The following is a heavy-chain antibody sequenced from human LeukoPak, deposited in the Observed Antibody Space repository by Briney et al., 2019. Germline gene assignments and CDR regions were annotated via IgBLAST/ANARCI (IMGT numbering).Heavy chain of an antibody. CDR3: ARDRVDYGDYEVNFDY. Sequence: GRSLRLSCAASGFTFSSYAMHWVRQAPGKGLEWVAVISYDGSNKYYADSVKGRFTISRDNSKNTLYLQMNSLRAEDTAVYYCARDRVDYGDYEVNFDYRGQGTLVTVSS. CDR1: GFTFSSYA. V-gene: IGHV3-30-3*01. J-gene: IGHJ4*02. D-gene: IGHD4-17*01. CDR2: ISYDGSNK.